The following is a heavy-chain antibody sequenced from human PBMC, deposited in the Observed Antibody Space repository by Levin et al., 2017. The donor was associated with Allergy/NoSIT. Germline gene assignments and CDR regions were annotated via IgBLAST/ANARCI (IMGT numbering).Heavy chain of an antibody. D-gene: IGHD2-15*01. Sequence: SETLSLTCAVYGGSFSDYFWTWIRQAPGKGLEWIGEISHTGRSDFNPSLKSRVSLSVDSSKNQFSLQLMSGTAADTAMYYCARGHGVVAGLAEDHKYDWWGQGTLVTVAS. CDR1: GGSFSDYF. CDR3: ARGHGVVAGLAEDHKYDW. V-gene: IGHV4-34*01. J-gene: IGHJ4*02. CDR2: ISHTGRS.